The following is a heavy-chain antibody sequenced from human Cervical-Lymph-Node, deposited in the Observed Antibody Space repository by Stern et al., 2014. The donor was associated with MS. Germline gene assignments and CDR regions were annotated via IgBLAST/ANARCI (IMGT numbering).Heavy chain of an antibody. V-gene: IGHV4-59*01. CDR2: IYYSGST. Sequence: QVQLQESGPGLVKPSDTLSLTCNVSGGSISSYYWSWIRQPPGKGLEWIGYIYYSGSTNYNPALKRRVTISVDQSKNQFSLKLSSVTAADTAVYYCARGSYTSYGETYGMDVWGQGTTVTVSS. J-gene: IGHJ6*02. D-gene: IGHD4-17*01. CDR1: GGSISSYY. CDR3: ARGSYTSYGETYGMDV.